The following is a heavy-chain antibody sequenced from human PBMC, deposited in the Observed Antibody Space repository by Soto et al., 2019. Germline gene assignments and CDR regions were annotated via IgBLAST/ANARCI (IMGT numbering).Heavy chain of an antibody. CDR3: DKDRSYGSYYYYGMDV. J-gene: IGHJ6*02. D-gene: IGHD5-18*01. V-gene: IGHV4-30-4*01. Sequence: SETLSLTCTVSVGSISSGDYYWSWIRQPPGKGLEWIGYIYYSGSTYYNPSLKSRVTISVDTSKNQFSLKLSSVTATDTAVYYCDKDRSYGSYYYYGMDVWGQGNTVTVSS. CDR1: VGSISSGDYY. CDR2: IYYSGST.